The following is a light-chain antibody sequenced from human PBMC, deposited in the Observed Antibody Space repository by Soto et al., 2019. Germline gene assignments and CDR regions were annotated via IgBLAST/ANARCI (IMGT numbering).Light chain of an antibody. Sequence: AIRMTQSPSSLSASTGDRVTITCRASQGISSYLAWYQQKPGKAPKLLIYAASTLQSGVPSRFSGSGSGTDFTLTLSCLQSEDFATYYCQQYSSYPPWTFGQGTKVEIK. CDR3: QQYSSYPPWT. CDR1: QGISSY. CDR2: AAS. J-gene: IGKJ1*01. V-gene: IGKV1-8*01.